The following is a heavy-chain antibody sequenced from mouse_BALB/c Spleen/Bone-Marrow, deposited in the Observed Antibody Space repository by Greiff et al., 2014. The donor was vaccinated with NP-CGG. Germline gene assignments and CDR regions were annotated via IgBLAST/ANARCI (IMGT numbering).Heavy chain of an antibody. CDR1: GYTFISYW. CDR3: ASLAWFAY. CDR2: IYPGDGDT. Sequence: QVQLQQSGAELARPGASVKLSCKASGYTFISYWMQWVKQRPGQGLEWIGAIYPGDGDTRYTQKFKGKATLTADKSSNTVYMQLSSLASEDSAVYYCASLAWFAYWGQGTLVTVSA. V-gene: IGHV1-87*01. J-gene: IGHJ3*01.